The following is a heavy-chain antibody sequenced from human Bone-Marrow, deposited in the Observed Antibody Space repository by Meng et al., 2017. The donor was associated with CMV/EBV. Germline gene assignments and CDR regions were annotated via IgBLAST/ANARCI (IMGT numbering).Heavy chain of an antibody. CDR3: ASTPITMIVNYFDY. V-gene: IGHV4-39*07. J-gene: IGHJ4*02. D-gene: IGHD3-22*01. CDR2: IYYSGST. CDR1: GGSIRSSSYY. Sequence: QLQRHGPGLVTPSETLAPTCAVSGGSIRSSSYYWGWIRQPPGKGLEWIGSIYYSGSTYYNPSLKSRVTISVDTSKNQFSLKLSSVTAADTAVYYCASTPITMIVNYFDYWGQGTLVTVSS.